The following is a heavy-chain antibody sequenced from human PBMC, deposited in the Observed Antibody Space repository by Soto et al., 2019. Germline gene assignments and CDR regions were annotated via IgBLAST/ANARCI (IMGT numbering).Heavy chain of an antibody. J-gene: IGHJ3*02. CDR3: ARQKLWMATINNDAFDI. CDR2: IYPGDSDT. D-gene: IGHD2-21*01. V-gene: IGHV5-51*01. CDR1: GYSFTNYW. Sequence: GESLKISCKGSGYSFTNYWIAWVRQMPCQCLEWMGIIYPGDSDTTYNPSFQGHVTISADKSISTAYLQWASLEASDTAMYYCARQKLWMATINNDAFDIWGQGTMVTVSS.